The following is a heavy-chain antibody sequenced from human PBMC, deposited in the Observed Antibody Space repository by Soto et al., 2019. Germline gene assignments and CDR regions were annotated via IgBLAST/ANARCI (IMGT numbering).Heavy chain of an antibody. CDR3: VRESGGATATLDYYYFYMDV. CDR1: GDRFTDYY. Sequence: QVQLVQSGAEVKETGASVTVSCRASGDRFTDYYMHWVRQAPGQGLEWMGWINPNSGVTKYAQKFQGWVTMTRDTSIRTVYMQLSRLRFDDTAIYYCVRESGGATATLDYYYFYMDVWGTGTTVTVSS. CDR2: INPNSGVT. V-gene: IGHV1-2*04. J-gene: IGHJ6*03. D-gene: IGHD5-12*01.